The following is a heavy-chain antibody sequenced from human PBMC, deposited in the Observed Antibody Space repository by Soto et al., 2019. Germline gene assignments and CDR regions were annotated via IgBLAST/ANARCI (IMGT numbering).Heavy chain of an antibody. V-gene: IGHV3-74*03. CDR2: ISSDGSST. Sequence: EVQLVESGGGLVQPGGSLRLSCAASGVTFSGSWMHWVRQAPGKGLVWVSRISSDGSSTTYADSVKGRFTISRDNAKNMLYLQMNSLRAEDTAVYYCATAGTGTFTYWGQGPLATVSS. J-gene: IGHJ4*02. D-gene: IGHD1-1*01. CDR1: GVTFSGSW. CDR3: ATAGTGTFTY.